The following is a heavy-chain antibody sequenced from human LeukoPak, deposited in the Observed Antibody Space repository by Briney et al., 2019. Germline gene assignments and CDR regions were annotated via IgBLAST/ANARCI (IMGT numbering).Heavy chain of an antibody. CDR2: INPSGGST. D-gene: IGHD1-26*01. V-gene: IGHV1-46*01. CDR1: GYTFIRYY. Sequence: ASVKVSCKASGYTFIRYYMHWVRQAPGQGLEWMGIINPSGGSTSYAQKFQGRVTMTRDTSTSAVYMELSSLRSDDTAVYYCARDGDVGAFDYWGQGTLVTVSS. CDR3: ARDGDVGAFDY. J-gene: IGHJ4*02.